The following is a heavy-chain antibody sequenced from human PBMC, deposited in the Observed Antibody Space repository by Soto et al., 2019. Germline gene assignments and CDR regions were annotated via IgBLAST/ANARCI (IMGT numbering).Heavy chain of an antibody. Sequence: QVQLVQSGAEVKKPGSSVKVSCKASGGTFSSYTISWVRQAPGQGLEWMGRIIPILGIANYAQKFQGRVTITADKSTGTAYMELSSLRSENTAVYYCAGDWGYGVDYWDQGTLVTVSS. D-gene: IGHD2-15*01. CDR3: AGDWGYGVDY. CDR1: GGTFSSYT. J-gene: IGHJ4*02. CDR2: IIPILGIA. V-gene: IGHV1-69*08.